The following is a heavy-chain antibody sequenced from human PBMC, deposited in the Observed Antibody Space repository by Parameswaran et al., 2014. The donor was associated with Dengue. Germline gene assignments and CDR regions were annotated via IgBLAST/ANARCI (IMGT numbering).Heavy chain of an antibody. D-gene: IGHD6-13*01. V-gene: IGHV4-31*02. J-gene: IGHJ4*02. CDR2: IYYSGST. CDR3: ARDAVAAAGSGYFDY. Sequence: PGKGLEWIGYIYYSGSTYYNPSLKSRVTISVDTSKNQFSLKLSSVTAADTAVYYCARDAVAAAGSGYFDYWGQGTLVTVSS.